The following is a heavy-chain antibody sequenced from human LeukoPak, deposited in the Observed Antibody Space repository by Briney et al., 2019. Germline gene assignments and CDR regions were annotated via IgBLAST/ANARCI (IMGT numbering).Heavy chain of an antibody. J-gene: IGHJ4*02. Sequence: MSSETLSLTCTVSGGSITSHYWSWMRQPPGKGLEWIGYIYYSGSTNYNPSLKSRVTMSVDTSKNQFSLKLSSVTAADTAVYYCARDGGDPYNAADYWGQGTLVTVSS. V-gene: IGHV4-59*11. CDR3: ARDGGDPYNAADY. CDR2: IYYSGST. D-gene: IGHD5-24*01. CDR1: GGSITSHY.